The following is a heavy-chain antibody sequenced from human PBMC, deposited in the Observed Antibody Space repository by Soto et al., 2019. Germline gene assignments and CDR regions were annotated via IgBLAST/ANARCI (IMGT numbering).Heavy chain of an antibody. J-gene: IGHJ4*02. D-gene: IGHD3-22*01. Sequence: SVKVSCKASGGAFSNHAISWVRQAPGQGPEWMGGIVPLSGTTNYAQKFQGRVTITADESMTTAYMELSSLRYGDTAVYYCARGPDRSGFYLFDYWGQGTLVTVSS. CDR2: IVPLSGTT. CDR3: ARGPDRSGFYLFDY. CDR1: GGAFSNHA. V-gene: IGHV1-69*13.